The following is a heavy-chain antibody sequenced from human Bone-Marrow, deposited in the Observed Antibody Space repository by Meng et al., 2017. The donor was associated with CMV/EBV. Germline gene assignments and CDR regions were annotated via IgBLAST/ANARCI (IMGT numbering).Heavy chain of an antibody. J-gene: IGHJ4*02. D-gene: IGHD3-22*01. CDR3: AKDPHNYYYDSSGNYHY. CDR2: IRFDGSQT. V-gene: IGHV3-30*02. Sequence: GGSLRLSCAASGFTFSSHGMHWVRQAPGKGLEWVAFIRFDGSQTYFADFVKGQFTLSRDNSKNTMYLQMNNLRTEDTAVYYCAKDPHNYYYDSSGNYHYWGEGTLVTVSS. CDR1: GFTFSSHG.